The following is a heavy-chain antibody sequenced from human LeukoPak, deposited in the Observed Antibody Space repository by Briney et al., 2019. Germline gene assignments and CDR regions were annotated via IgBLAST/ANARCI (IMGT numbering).Heavy chain of an antibody. Sequence: ASVKVSCKASGGTFSSYTISWVRQAPGQGLEWMGRIIPILGIANYAQKFQGRVTITADESTSTAYMELSSLRSEDTAVYYCARDPLRYCSGGSCYSNDYWGQGTLVTVSS. CDR2: IIPILGIA. V-gene: IGHV1-69*04. CDR3: ARDPLRYCSGGSCYSNDY. CDR1: GGTFSSYT. D-gene: IGHD2-15*01. J-gene: IGHJ4*02.